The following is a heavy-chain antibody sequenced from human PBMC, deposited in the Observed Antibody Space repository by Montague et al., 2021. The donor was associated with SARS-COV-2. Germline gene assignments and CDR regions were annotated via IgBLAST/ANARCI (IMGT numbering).Heavy chain of an antibody. CDR3: VRERECSGGSCYGPDDDAFDI. V-gene: IGHV4-34*01. J-gene: IGHJ3*02. CDR2: INHSGSP. Sequence: SETLSLTCAVYGGSFSGHYWSWIRQPPGKGLEWIGEINHSGSPKYNPSHKSRVILLVDTSKNQFSLRLTSVTAADTAVYYCVRERECSGGSCYGPDDDAFDIWGQGTMVTVSS. D-gene: IGHD2-15*01. CDR1: GGSFSGHY.